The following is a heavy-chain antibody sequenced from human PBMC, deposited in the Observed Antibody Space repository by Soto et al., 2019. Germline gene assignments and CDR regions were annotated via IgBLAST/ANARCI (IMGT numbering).Heavy chain of an antibody. D-gene: IGHD6-13*01. CDR3: SRESPTGYSSSWYYYYGMDV. CDR2: INPANGNT. CDR1: GYTFTSYA. J-gene: IGHJ6*02. V-gene: IGHV1-18*01. Sequence: ASGKVSCKVFGYTFTSYAMDWVRQAPGQRLEWMGCINPANGNTNYAQKLQGRVTMTTDTATSTAYMELRSLRSDDTAVYYCSRESPTGYSSSWYYYYGMDVWGQGTTVTVSS.